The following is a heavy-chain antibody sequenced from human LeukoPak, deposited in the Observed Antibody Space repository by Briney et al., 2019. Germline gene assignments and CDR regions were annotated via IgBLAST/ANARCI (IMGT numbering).Heavy chain of an antibody. CDR2: IIPLLGIA. J-gene: IGHJ4*02. V-gene: IGHV1-69*02. D-gene: IGHD2-15*01. CDR1: AGTFSSYT. CDR3: ASEIENVDAGIEY. Sequence: SVKFCCKASAGTFSSYTISWVRQAPGQGLEWMGMIIPLLGIANYAQKFQGRVTITADKSTSTTYIELSSLRSEDRAVYFCASEIENVDAGIEYWGQGTLVTVSS.